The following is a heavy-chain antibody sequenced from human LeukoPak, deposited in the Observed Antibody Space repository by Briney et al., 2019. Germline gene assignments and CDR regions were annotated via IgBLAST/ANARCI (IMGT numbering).Heavy chain of an antibody. J-gene: IGHJ4*02. CDR1: GYTFTSYY. CDR3: ARDYQPNDFDY. D-gene: IGHD2-2*01. Sequence: ASVKVPCTASGYTFTSYYIHWVRQAPGQGLEWMGIINPTGGSTSYAQKFQGRVTMTRDRSTSTIFMELSSLRSEDTAVYYCARDYQPNDFDYWGQGTLVTVSS. V-gene: IGHV1-46*01. CDR2: INPTGGST.